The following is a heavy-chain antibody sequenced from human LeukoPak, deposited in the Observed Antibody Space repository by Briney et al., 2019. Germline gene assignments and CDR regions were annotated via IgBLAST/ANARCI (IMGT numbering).Heavy chain of an antibody. V-gene: IGHV4-59*01. D-gene: IGHD1-1*01. CDR2: IYYSGST. J-gene: IGHJ6*02. CDR3: AGVSYNWNDEPPYYYGMDV. Sequence: SETLSLTCTVSGGSISSYYWSWIRQPPGKGLEWIGYIYYSGSTNYNPSLKSRVTISVDTSKNQFSLKLSSVTAADTAVYYCAGVSYNWNDEPPYYYGMDVWGQGTTVTVSS. CDR1: GGSISSYY.